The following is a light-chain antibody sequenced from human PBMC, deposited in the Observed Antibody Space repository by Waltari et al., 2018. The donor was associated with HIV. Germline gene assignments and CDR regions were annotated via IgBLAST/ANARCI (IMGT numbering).Light chain of an antibody. CDR3: QQYYSNPLT. Sequence: DIVMTQSPDSLAVSLVERATIHCKSSQSVLYFSDNKNYLGWYQQKTGQPPKLLIYWASTRASGVPDRFSGSRSGTDFTLTISSLQAEDVAVYYCQQYYSNPLTFGQGTKLEIK. V-gene: IGKV4-1*01. CDR1: QSVLYFSDNKNY. J-gene: IGKJ2*01. CDR2: WAS.